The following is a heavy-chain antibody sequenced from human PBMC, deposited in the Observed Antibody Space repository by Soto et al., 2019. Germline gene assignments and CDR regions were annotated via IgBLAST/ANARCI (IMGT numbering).Heavy chain of an antibody. V-gene: IGHV3-53*01. D-gene: IGHD1-1*01. CDR2: LYDVDGT. J-gene: IGHJ3*02. Sequence: DVQRVESGGGLIQPGGSLRLSCTVFGLTVSGKKYLAWVRQAPGKGLEWVSALYDVDGTYYADSVKGRFTTSGDSSKTSVYLQMNSLRPDDTAVYFCATWHQREHAYDIWGQGTAVTVSS. CDR1: GLTVSGKKY. CDR3: ATWHQREHAYDI.